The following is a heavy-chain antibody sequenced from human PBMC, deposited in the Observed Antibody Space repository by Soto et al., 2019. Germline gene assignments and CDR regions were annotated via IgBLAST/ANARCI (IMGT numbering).Heavy chain of an antibody. V-gene: IGHV4-39*01. Sequence: SETLSLTCTVSGGSISSSSYYWGWIRQPPGKGLEWIGSIYYSGSTYYNPSLKSRVTISVDTSKNQFSLKLSSVAAADTAVYYCAVRRGYSYGYDYWGQGTLVTVSS. CDR1: GGSISSSSYY. CDR3: AVRRGYSYGYDY. CDR2: IYYSGST. D-gene: IGHD5-18*01. J-gene: IGHJ4*02.